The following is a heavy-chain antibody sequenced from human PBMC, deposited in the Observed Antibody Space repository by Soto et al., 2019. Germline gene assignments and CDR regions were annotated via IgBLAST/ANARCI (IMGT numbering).Heavy chain of an antibody. CDR2: IYHSGST. D-gene: IGHD1-1*01. J-gene: IGHJ6*02. Sequence: PSETLSLTCDVSGGSISSSNCSSWGRQPPRKGLEWIGEIYHSGSTNYNPSLKSRVTISVDKSKNQLSLKLSSVTAADTAVYYCASLTGTTRLHYYYYYGMDVWGQGTTETVSS. V-gene: IGHV4-4*02. CDR3: ASLTGTTRLHYYYYYGMDV. CDR1: GGSISSSNC.